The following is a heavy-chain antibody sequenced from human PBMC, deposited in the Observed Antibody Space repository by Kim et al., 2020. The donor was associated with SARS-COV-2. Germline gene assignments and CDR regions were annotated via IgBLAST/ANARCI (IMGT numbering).Heavy chain of an antibody. Sequence: GGSLRLSCAASGFTVSSNYMSWVRQAPGKGLEWVSVIYSGGSTYYADSVKGRFTISRDNSKNKLYLQMNSVRAEDTAVYYCARWRRRIQQWLQDYGMDVWGQGTTVTVSS. D-gene: IGHD5-18*01. CDR2: IYSGGST. CDR1: GFTVSSNY. CDR3: ARWRRRIQQWLQDYGMDV. V-gene: IGHV3-53*01. J-gene: IGHJ6*02.